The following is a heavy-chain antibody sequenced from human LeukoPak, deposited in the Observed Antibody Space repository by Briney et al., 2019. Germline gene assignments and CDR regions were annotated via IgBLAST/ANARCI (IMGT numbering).Heavy chain of an antibody. D-gene: IGHD3-10*01. V-gene: IGHV3-15*01. Sequence: GGSLRLSCAASGFTFSNAWMSWVRQAPGKGLEWVGRIKSKTDGGTTDYAAPVKGRFTISRDDSKNTLYLQMNSLRTEDTAVYYCTTGSGNLHFHFDYWGQGTLVTVSS. CDR3: TTGSGNLHFHFDY. CDR1: GFTFSNAW. CDR2: IKSKTDGGTT. J-gene: IGHJ4*02.